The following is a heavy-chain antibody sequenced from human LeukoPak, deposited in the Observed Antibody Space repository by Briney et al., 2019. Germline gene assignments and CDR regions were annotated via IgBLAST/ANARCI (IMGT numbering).Heavy chain of an antibody. CDR2: IKRKSDGGTT. J-gene: IGHJ3*02. CDR1: GFTFNNAW. Sequence: GGSLRLSCAASGFTFNNAWMSWVRQAPGKGLEWVGRIKRKSDGGTTDYATPVKGRFTISRDDSKNTLYLQMNSLKTEDTAVYYCTTEGYTYGYHAFDIWGQGTMVTVSS. V-gene: IGHV3-15*01. D-gene: IGHD5-18*01. CDR3: TTEGYTYGYHAFDI.